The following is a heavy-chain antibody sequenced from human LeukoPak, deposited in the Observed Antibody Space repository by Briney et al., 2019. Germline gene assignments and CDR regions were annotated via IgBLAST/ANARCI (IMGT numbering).Heavy chain of an antibody. Sequence: ASVKVSCKASGGTFSSYAISWVRQAPGRGLEWMAWINAYNGDTNYAQKLQGRVTLTTDTSTSTAYMELRSLRSDDTAVYYCARDGSGVWFDYWGQGTLVTVSS. CDR1: GGTFSSYA. V-gene: IGHV1-18*01. D-gene: IGHD3-10*01. CDR2: INAYNGDT. J-gene: IGHJ4*02. CDR3: ARDGSGVWFDY.